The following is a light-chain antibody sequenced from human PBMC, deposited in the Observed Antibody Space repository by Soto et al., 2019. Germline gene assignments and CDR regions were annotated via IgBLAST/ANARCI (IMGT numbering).Light chain of an antibody. CDR3: QQLERYPST. Sequence: DRKVPQSASTLSANVVDRCPITCLASQSISSYVAWYQQKPGKAPKLLIYAATTLQSGVPSRFSGSGSGTDFTLTISSLQPEDFATYDCQQLERYPSTFGGGTKVEI. J-gene: IGKJ4*01. V-gene: IGKV1-9*01. CDR2: AAT. CDR1: QSISSY.